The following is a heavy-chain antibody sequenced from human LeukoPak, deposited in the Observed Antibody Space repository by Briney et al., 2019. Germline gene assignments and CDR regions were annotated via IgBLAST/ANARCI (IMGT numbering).Heavy chain of an antibody. J-gene: IGHJ4*02. V-gene: IGHV4-59*01. D-gene: IGHD3-10*01. Sequence: PSETLSLTCTVSGGSISSYYWSWIRQPAGKGLEWIGYIYYSGSTNYNPSLKSRVTISVDTSKNQFSLKLSSVTAADTAVYYWARHYYGSGSYYYPLVYFDYWGEGTLVTVSS. CDR1: GGSISSYY. CDR3: ARHYYGSGSYYYPLVYFDY. CDR2: IYYSGST.